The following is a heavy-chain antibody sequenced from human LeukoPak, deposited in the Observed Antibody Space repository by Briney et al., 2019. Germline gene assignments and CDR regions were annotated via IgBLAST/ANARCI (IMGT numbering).Heavy chain of an antibody. J-gene: IGHJ4*02. CDR1: GYTFTSYY. V-gene: IGHV1-46*03. CDR3: ARGQEVVPAAIPPGQYFDY. CDR2: INPSGGST. D-gene: IGHD2-2*01. Sequence: ASVKVSCKASGYTFTSYYMHWVRQAPGQGLEWMGIINPSGGSTSYAQEFQGRVTMTRDTSTSTVYMELSSLRSEDTAVYYCARGQEVVPAAIPPGQYFDYWGQGTLVTVSS.